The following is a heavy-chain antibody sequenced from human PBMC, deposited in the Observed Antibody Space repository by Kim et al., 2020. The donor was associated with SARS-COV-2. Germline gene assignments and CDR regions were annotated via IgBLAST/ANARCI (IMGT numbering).Heavy chain of an antibody. J-gene: IGHJ4*02. CDR1: GFTFSSYG. D-gene: IGHD2-15*01. Sequence: GGSLRLSCAASGFTFSSYGMHWVRQAPGKGLEWVAVISYDGSNKYYADSVKGRFTISRDNSKNTLYLQMNSLRAEDTAVYYCAKPRGYIVVVVAASCDFDYWGQGTLVTVSS. CDR2: ISYDGSNK. CDR3: AKPRGYIVVVVAASCDFDY. V-gene: IGHV3-30*18.